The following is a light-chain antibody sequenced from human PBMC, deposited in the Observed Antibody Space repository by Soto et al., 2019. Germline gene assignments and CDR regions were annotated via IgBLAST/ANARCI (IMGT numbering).Light chain of an antibody. J-gene: IGKJ1*01. CDR2: GAS. Sequence: EIVMTQSPATLSVSPGEGATLSCRASQSVGSNLAWYQQKPGQAPRLLLYGASTRATGVAARFSGSGSGTEFTLTISSLQSEDFAVYYCQQYNNWPRTFGQGTKVEIK. CDR3: QQYNNWPRT. V-gene: IGKV3-15*01. CDR1: QSVGSN.